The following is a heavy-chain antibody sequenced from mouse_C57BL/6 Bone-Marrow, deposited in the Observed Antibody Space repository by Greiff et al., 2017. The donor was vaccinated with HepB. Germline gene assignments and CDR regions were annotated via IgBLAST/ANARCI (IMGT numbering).Heavy chain of an antibody. CDR1: GFPFSSYT. V-gene: IGHV5-9*01. D-gene: IGHD1-1*01. CDR2: ISGGGGNT. CDR3: ARSYYYGSMDY. Sequence: EVKLMESGGGLVKPGGSLKLSCAASGFPFSSYTMSWVRQTPEKRLEWVATISGGGGNTYYPDSVKGRFTISRDNAKNTLYLQMSSLRSEDTALYYCARSYYYGSMDYWGQGTSVTVSS. J-gene: IGHJ4*01.